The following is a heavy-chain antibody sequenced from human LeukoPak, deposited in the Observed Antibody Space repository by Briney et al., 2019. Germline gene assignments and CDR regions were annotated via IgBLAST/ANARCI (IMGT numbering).Heavy chain of an antibody. CDR1: GFTFSSYA. D-gene: IGHD3-10*01. V-gene: IGHV3-23*01. CDR2: ISGSGGST. CDR3: AKGGGITMVRGVIINPLFDY. Sequence: PGGSLRLSCAASGFTFSSYAMSWVRQAPGKGLEWVSAISGSGGSTYYADSVKGRFTISRDNSKNTLYLQMNSLRAEDTAVYYCAKGGGITMVRGVIINPLFDYWGQGTLVTVSS. J-gene: IGHJ4*02.